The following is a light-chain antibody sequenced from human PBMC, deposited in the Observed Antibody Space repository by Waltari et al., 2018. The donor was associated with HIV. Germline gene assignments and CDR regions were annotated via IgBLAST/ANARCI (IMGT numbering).Light chain of an antibody. CDR1: TSHIGRNT. V-gene: IGLV1-44*01. Sequence: QSVLTQPPSASGTPEQRVTISCSGSTSHIGRNTVSWFQQFPGTAPKVLIYGKNQRPSGVPDRFSCSKSGTSASLAISGLQSEDEADYYCASWDDSLNGPVFGGGTKLTVV. CDR2: GKN. CDR3: ASWDDSLNGPV. J-gene: IGLJ2*01.